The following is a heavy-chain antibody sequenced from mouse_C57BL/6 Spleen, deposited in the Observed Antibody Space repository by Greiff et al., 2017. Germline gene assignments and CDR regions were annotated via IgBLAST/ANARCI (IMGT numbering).Heavy chain of an antibody. CDR1: GYTFTSSW. CDR3: AILITTVYFDY. V-gene: IGHV1-7*01. D-gene: IGHD1-1*01. Sequence: QVQLQQSGAELAKPGASVKLSCKASGYTFTSSWMHWVQQRPGQGLEWIGYINPSSGYTKYNQTFKDKATLTADKSSSTAYMQLSSLTYEDSAVYYWAILITTVYFDYWGQGTTLTVSS. CDR2: INPSSGYT. J-gene: IGHJ2*01.